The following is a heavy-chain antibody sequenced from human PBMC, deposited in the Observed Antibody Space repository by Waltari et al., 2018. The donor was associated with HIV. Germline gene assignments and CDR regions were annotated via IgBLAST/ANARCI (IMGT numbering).Heavy chain of an antibody. J-gene: IGHJ5*02. CDR1: SFFVNTNY. CDR2: IYPGGDT. D-gene: IGHD3-9*01. Sequence: AESGGPLIQPGGSLRLSCVADSFFVNTNYITWVRQAPGKSLGGVAIIYPGGDTHYSDSVKGRFSLSRDNFRNTVFLQMNNLIFDDTALYFCAKGVRYLGPWGPGTRVTVSS. CDR3: AKGVRYLGP. V-gene: IGHV3-53*05.